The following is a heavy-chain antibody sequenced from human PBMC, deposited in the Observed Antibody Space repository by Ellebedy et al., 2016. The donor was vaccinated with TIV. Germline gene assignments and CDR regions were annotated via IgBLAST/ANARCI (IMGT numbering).Heavy chain of an antibody. CDR2: IGTAGDT. V-gene: IGHV3-13*01. D-gene: IGHD1-1*01. CDR1: GFTFSSYD. Sequence: GESLKISCAASGFTFSSYDMLWVRQATGKGLEWVSAIGTAGDTYYPGSVKGRFTISRENAKNSLYFQMNSLRAGDTAVYYCARGTDFDLWGRGTLVTVSS. J-gene: IGHJ2*01. CDR3: ARGTDFDL.